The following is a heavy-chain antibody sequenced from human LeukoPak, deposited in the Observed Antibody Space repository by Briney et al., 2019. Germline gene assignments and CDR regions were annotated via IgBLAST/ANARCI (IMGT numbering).Heavy chain of an antibody. CDR3: AKTDTAMVTLDAFDI. D-gene: IGHD5-18*01. Sequence: PGGSLRLSCAASGFTFSSYAMSWVRQAPGKGLEWVSAISGSGGSTYYADFVKGRFTISRDNSKNTLYLQMNSLRAEDTAVYYCAKTDTAMVTLDAFDIWGQGTMVTVSS. CDR2: ISGSGGST. J-gene: IGHJ3*02. CDR1: GFTFSSYA. V-gene: IGHV3-23*01.